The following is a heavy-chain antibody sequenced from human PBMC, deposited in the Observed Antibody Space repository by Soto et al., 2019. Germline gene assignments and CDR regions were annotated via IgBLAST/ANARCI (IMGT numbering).Heavy chain of an antibody. CDR1: GGSISSGGYY. V-gene: IGHV4-31*03. CDR2: IYYSGST. Sequence: SETLSLTCTVSGGSISSGGYYWSWIRQHPGKGLEWIGYIYYSGSTYYNPSLKSRVTISVDTSKNQFSLKLSSVTAADTAVYYCARGLAALYYFDYWGQGTLVTVSS. CDR3: ARGLAALYYFDY. D-gene: IGHD6-6*01. J-gene: IGHJ4*02.